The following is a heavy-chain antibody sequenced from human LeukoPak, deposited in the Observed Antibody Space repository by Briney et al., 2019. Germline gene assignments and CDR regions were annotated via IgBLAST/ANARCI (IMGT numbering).Heavy chain of an antibody. Sequence: GGSLRLSCAASGFPFTSYAMNWVRQAPGKGLEWVSSISSTSSNIYYADSVKGRFTISRDNAKNSLYLQMNSLRAEDTAVYYCAKLNSGSPRRWGQGTLVTVSS. CDR2: ISSTSSNI. CDR1: GFPFTSYA. V-gene: IGHV3-21*04. J-gene: IGHJ4*02. D-gene: IGHD1-26*01. CDR3: AKLNSGSPRR.